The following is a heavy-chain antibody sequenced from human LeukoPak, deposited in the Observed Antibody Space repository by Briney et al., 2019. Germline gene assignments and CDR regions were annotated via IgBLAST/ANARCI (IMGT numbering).Heavy chain of an antibody. CDR2: ISAYNGNT. V-gene: IGHV1-18*01. Sequence: ASVKVSCKACGYTFTSYGISWVRQAPGQGLEWMGWISAYNGNTNYAQKLQGRVTMTTDTSTSTAYMELRSLRSDDTAVYYCARDEPGYSYGYGDYWGQGTLVTVSS. CDR3: ARDEPGYSYGYGDY. CDR1: GYTFTSYG. J-gene: IGHJ4*02. D-gene: IGHD5-18*01.